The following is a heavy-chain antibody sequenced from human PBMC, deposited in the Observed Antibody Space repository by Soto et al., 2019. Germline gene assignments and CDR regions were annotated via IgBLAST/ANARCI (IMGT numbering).Heavy chain of an antibody. CDR1: GYTFSSYA. J-gene: IGHJ6*02. V-gene: IGHV1-3*01. CDR3: VRWLHKFGYYYYGMDV. Sequence: ASVKVSCKASGYTFSSYAMHWVRQAPGQRLEWMGWINAGNGNTKYSQKFQGRVTITRDTSASTAYMELSSLRSEDTAVYYCVRWLHKFGYYYYGMDVWGQGTTVTVSS. CDR2: INAGNGNT. D-gene: IGHD5-12*01.